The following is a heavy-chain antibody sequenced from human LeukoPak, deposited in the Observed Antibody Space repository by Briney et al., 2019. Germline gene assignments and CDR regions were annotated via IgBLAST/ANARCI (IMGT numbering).Heavy chain of an antibody. CDR3: ARDGVFCSGADCYSEY. CDR2: IFGGGDT. D-gene: IGHD2-21*02. CDR1: RFPVSSNY. V-gene: IGHV3-66*01. Sequence: TGGSLRLSCAASRFPVSSNYMSWVRQAPGKGLEWVSVIFGGGDTYYADSVKGRFTISRDSSKNTLYLQMDSLRAEDTAMYYCARDGVFCSGADCYSEYWGQGTLVTVSS. J-gene: IGHJ4*02.